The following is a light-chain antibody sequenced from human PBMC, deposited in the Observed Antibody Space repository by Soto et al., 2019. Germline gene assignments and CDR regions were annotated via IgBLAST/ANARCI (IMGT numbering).Light chain of an antibody. Sequence: QSVLTQPRSVSGSPGQSVTISCTGTSSDVGGYNYVSWYQQHPGKAPKLMIYDVSKRPSGVPDRFSGSKSGNTASLTISGLQAEDEADYYCCSYARSPYVFGTGNKVTVL. J-gene: IGLJ1*01. CDR3: CSYARSPYV. CDR1: SSDVGGYNY. CDR2: DVS. V-gene: IGLV2-11*01.